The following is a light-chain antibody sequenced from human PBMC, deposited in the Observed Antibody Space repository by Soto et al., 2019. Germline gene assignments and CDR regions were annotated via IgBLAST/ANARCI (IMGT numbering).Light chain of an antibody. CDR3: QQYGSSPLT. V-gene: IGKV3-20*01. Sequence: EIVLTQSPGTLSLSPGERATLSCRASQSVSSSYLAWYQQKPGQAPRLLIYGASSRATGIPDRFSGSGSGREFTITISRREPEDFAVYYCQQYGSSPLTFGPGTKVDIK. CDR1: QSVSSSY. CDR2: GAS. J-gene: IGKJ3*01.